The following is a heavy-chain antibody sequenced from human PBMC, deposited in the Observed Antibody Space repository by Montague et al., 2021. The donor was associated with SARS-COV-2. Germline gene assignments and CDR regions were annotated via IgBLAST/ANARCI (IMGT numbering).Heavy chain of an antibody. J-gene: IGHJ3*02. Sequence: TLSLTCTVSGGSISSGGYYWSWIRQHPGKGLEWIGYIYHTGSTHYNPSLKSRVTISKETTKNHFSLNPSSVTAADSAVYYCARGSGYYDSSGYSYDAFDIWGQGTKVTVSS. V-gene: IGHV4-31*03. CDR1: GGSISSGGYY. CDR3: ARGSGYYDSSGYSYDAFDI. CDR2: IYHTGST. D-gene: IGHD3-22*01.